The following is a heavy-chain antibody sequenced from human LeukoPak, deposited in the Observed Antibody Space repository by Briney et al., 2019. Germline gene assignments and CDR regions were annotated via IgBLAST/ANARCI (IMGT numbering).Heavy chain of an antibody. J-gene: IGHJ4*02. D-gene: IGHD3-16*02. CDR2: INMYNGNT. CDR3: ARVVGNYVWGSYRPEGCFDS. Sequence: ASVRVSCKASGYTFTSYAISWVRQAPGQGPEWMGWINMYNGNTNYAQKLQGRVTMTTDTSTSTAYMELRSLRSDDTAVYYCARVVGNYVWGSYRPEGCFDSWGQGTLVTVSS. V-gene: IGHV1-18*01. CDR1: GYTFTSYA.